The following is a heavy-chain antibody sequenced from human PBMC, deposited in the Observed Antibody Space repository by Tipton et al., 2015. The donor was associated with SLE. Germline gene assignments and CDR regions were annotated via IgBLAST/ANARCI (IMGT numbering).Heavy chain of an antibody. CDR3: VRGASWD. J-gene: IGHJ4*02. D-gene: IGHD3-16*01. CDR2: IKPDGTET. V-gene: IGHV3-7*01. Sequence: SLRLSCPASGFTFSNYWMTWVRQAPGKGLEWVANIKPDGTETYYADSVKGRFTISRDNAKNTLYLEMDSLRPEDTAIYYCVRGASWDWGQGALVTVSS. CDR1: GFTFSNYW.